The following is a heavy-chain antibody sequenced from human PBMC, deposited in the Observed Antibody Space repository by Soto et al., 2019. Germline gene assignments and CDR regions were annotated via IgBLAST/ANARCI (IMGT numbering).Heavy chain of an antibody. CDR1: GFTFNNYA. CDR2: VSGGLRNT. J-gene: IGHJ4*02. Sequence: GGSLRLSCAASGFTFNNYAMHWLRQAPGKGLEWVSVVSGGLRNTYYAASVKGRFTLSRANSKNSRSWRMNSLRDEDTAVYFCANSSPCSSGWYSPLFDYGGQGALVTVSS. V-gene: IGHV3-23*01. CDR3: ANSSPCSSGWYSPLFDY. D-gene: IGHD6-13*01.